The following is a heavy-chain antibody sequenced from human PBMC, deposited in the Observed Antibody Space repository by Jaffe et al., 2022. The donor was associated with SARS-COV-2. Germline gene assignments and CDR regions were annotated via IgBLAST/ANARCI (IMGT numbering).Heavy chain of an antibody. CDR3: ASLAGSAPHNIFSRAVQRGSYYMDV. CDR1: GGSIRRNNFS. CDR2: IYYSGRT. V-gene: IGHV4-39*01. J-gene: IGHJ6*03. D-gene: IGHD3-3*02. Sequence: QLQLQESGPGLVKPSETLSLTCAVSGGSIRRNNFSWGWIRQPPGKGLEWIGDIYYSGRTEYHPPLRSRAAISVDTSKNQVSLTLNSVTATDTAVYFCASLAGSAPHNIFSRAVQRGSYYMDVWGRGTTVIVSS.